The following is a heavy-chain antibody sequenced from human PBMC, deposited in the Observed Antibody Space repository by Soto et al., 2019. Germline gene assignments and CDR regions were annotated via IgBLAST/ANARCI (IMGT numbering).Heavy chain of an antibody. V-gene: IGHV3-30-3*01. J-gene: IGHJ4*02. Sequence: PGGSLRLSCAASGFTFSNYAVHWVRQAPGKGLEWVAVISYDGGTKNYADSVKGRFTISRDNSKNTLYVQMNSLRAEDTAVYYCAREIYYFDYWGQGALVTVSS. D-gene: IGHD3-3*01. CDR1: GFTFSNYA. CDR2: ISYDGGTK. CDR3: AREIYYFDY.